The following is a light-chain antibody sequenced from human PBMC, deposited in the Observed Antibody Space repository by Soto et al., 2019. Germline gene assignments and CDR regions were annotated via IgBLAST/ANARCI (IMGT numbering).Light chain of an antibody. CDR3: QQYNGYFRT. V-gene: IGKV1-5*01. CDR2: DAS. Sequence: DIQMTQSPSILSASVGDRVTITCRASQSISNWLAWYQQIPGKAPKLLIYDASTLESGVPSRFSGSGSGTEFTLTISSLQPDDCATYYCQQYNGYFRTFGQGNKVEIK. J-gene: IGKJ1*01. CDR1: QSISNW.